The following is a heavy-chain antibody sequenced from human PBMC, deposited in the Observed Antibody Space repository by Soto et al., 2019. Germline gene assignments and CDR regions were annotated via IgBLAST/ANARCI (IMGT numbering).Heavy chain of an antibody. Sequence: PSETLSLTCTVSGGSISSGGYYWSWIRQHPGKGLEWIGYIYYSGSTYYNPSLKSRVTISVDTSKNQFSLKLSSVTAADTAVYYCARTMIVSLTMGYKPTPENWFDPWGQGTLVTVSS. CDR2: IYYSGST. CDR1: GGSISSGGYY. J-gene: IGHJ5*02. V-gene: IGHV4-31*03. CDR3: ARTMIVSLTMGYKPTPENWFDP. D-gene: IGHD3-22*01.